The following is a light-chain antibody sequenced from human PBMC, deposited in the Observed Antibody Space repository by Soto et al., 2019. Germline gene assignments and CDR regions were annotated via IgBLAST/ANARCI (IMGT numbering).Light chain of an antibody. CDR3: AAWDDSLNCYV. CDR1: SSNIGNNA. Sequence: QSVLTQPPSVSEAPRQRVTISCSGSSSNIGNNAVNWYQQLPGKAPKLLIYYDDLLPSGVSDRFSGSKSGTSASLAISGLQSDDEAYYYWAAWDDSLNCYVFGTGTKLTVL. CDR2: YDD. V-gene: IGLV1-36*01. J-gene: IGLJ1*01.